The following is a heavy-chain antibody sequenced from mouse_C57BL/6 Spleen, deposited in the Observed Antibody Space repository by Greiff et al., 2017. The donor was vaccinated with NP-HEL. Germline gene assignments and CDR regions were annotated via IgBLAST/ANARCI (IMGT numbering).Heavy chain of an antibody. J-gene: IGHJ1*03. D-gene: IGHD1-1*01. CDR1: GYTFTDYN. V-gene: IGHV1-22*01. Sequence: VQLQQSGPELVKPGASVQMSCKASGYTFTDYNMHWVKQSHGKSLEWIGYINPNNGGTSYNQKFKGKATLTVNKSSSTAYMELRSLTSEDSAVYYCARWGTTVGYFDVWGTGTTVTVSS. CDR3: ARWGTTVGYFDV. CDR2: INPNNGGT.